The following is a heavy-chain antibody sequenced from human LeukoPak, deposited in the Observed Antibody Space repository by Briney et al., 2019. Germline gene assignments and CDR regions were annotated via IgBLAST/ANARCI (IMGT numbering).Heavy chain of an antibody. D-gene: IGHD1-26*01. CDR2: IYYSGST. V-gene: IGHV4-39*07. J-gene: IGHJ5*02. CDR1: GGSISSSSYY. Sequence: SETLSLTCTVSGGSISSSSYYWGWIRQPPGKGLEWIGSIYYSGSTYYNPSLKSRVTISVDTSKNQFSLKLSSVTAADTAVYYCARPVIVGVHGQFDPWGQGTLVTVSS. CDR3: ARPVIVGVHGQFDP.